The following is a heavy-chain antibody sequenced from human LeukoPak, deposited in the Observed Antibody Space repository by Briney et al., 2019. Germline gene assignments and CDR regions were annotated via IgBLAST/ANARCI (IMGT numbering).Heavy chain of an antibody. J-gene: IGHJ6*02. Sequence: PGGSLRLSCAASGFTVSSNYMSWVRQAPGKGLEWVSVIYSGGSTYYADSVKGRFTISRDNSKNTLYLQMNSLRAEDTAVYYCATTLVASGGEGMDVWGQGTTVTVSS. D-gene: IGHD5-12*01. CDR1: GFTVSSNY. CDR3: ATTLVASGGEGMDV. V-gene: IGHV3-66*02. CDR2: IYSGGST.